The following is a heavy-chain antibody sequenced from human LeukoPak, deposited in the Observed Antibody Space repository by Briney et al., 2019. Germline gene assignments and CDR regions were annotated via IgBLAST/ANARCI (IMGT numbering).Heavy chain of an antibody. CDR2: VYSSGDT. D-gene: IGHD3-22*01. J-gene: IGHJ4*02. CDR1: GDSLSDYY. Sequence: KTSETLSLTCTVSGDSLSDYYWSWIRQPAGKGLEWIGRVYSSGDTYYNPSLNSRVTMSVDTSNNQFSLRLRSVTAADTAIYYCARDAYYYDTGGYYVTDYWGQGTLVTVSS. CDR3: ARDAYYYDTGGYYVTDY. V-gene: IGHV4-4*07.